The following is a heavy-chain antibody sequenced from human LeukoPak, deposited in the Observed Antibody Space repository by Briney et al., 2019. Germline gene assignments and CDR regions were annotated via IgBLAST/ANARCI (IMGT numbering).Heavy chain of an antibody. CDR2: ISSSGGTV. Sequence: PGGSLRLSCAASGFTFSSFEMNWVRQAPGMGLEWVSYISSSGGTVYYADSAKGRFTISRDNAKSSLYLQMNSLRAEDTGVYYCARAGYYYGSGPVFDYWGQGTLVTVSS. CDR3: ARAGYYYGSGPVFDY. CDR1: GFTFSSFE. J-gene: IGHJ4*02. V-gene: IGHV3-48*03. D-gene: IGHD3-10*01.